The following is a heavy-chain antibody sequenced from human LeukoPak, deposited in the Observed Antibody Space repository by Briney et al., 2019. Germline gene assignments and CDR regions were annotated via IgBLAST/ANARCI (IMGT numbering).Heavy chain of an antibody. CDR2: INHSGST. D-gene: IGHD2-2*01. CDR3: ARRTDCSSTSCYRTSYYGMDV. V-gene: IGHV4-34*01. J-gene: IGHJ6*02. CDR1: GGSFSGYY. Sequence: SETLSLTCAVYGGSFSGYYWGWIRQPPGKGLEWIGEINHSGSTNYNPSLKSRVTISVDTSKNQFSLKLSSVTAADTAVYYCARRTDCSSTSCYRTSYYGMDVWGQGTTVTASS.